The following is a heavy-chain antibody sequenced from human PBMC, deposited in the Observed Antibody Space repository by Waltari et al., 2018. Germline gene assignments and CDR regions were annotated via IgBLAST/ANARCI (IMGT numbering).Heavy chain of an antibody. CDR1: GYTFTDYY. D-gene: IGHD3-3*01. CDR3: ATVGVENYYYYMDV. Sequence: EVQLVQSGAEVKKPGATVNISCKASGYTFTDYYMHWVQPAPGKGLEWMGRVDPEDGETIDAEKFQGRVTITADTSTDTAYMELSSLRSEDTAVYYCATVGVENYYYYMDVWGKGTTVTVSS. CDR2: VDPEDGET. V-gene: IGHV1-69-2*01. J-gene: IGHJ6*03.